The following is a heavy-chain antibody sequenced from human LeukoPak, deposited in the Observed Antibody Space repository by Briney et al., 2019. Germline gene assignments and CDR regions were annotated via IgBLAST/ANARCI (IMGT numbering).Heavy chain of an antibody. CDR1: GGSISSSSYY. D-gene: IGHD6-19*01. J-gene: IGHJ4*02. Sequence: SETLSLTCTVSGGSISSSSYYWGWIRQPPGKGLEWIGSVYYSGSTYYNASLKSRVTISVDTSKNQFSLRLSSVTAADTAVYYCARQGEQWPRHFDYWGQGTLVTVSS. V-gene: IGHV4-39*07. CDR2: VYYSGST. CDR3: ARQGEQWPRHFDY.